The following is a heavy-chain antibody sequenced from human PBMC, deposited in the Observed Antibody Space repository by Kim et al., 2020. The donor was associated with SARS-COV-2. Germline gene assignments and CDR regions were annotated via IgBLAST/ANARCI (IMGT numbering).Heavy chain of an antibody. J-gene: IGHJ4*02. CDR2: INHSGST. Sequence: SETLSLTCAVYGGSFSGYYWSWIRQPPGKGLEWIGEINHSGSTNYNPSLKSRVTISVDTSKNQFSLKLSSVTAADTAVYYCARGRVYCTNGVCYSPTLDFDYWGQGTLVTVSS. CDR1: GGSFSGYY. CDR3: ARGRVYCTNGVCYSPTLDFDY. D-gene: IGHD2-8*01. V-gene: IGHV4-34*01.